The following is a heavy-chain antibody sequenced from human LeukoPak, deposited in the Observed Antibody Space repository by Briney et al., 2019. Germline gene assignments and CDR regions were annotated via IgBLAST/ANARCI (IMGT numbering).Heavy chain of an antibody. CDR3: ARETTARDV. J-gene: IGHJ6*04. CDR2: MGSSGGTI. Sequence: GGSLRLSCTASGFIFSDYYMSWIRQAPGKGLEWLSYMGSSGGTIKYADYVKGRFTISRDNAKNSLYLQMNSLRAEDTAVYYCARETTARDVWGKGTTVTVSS. CDR1: GFIFSDYY. D-gene: IGHD4-11*01. V-gene: IGHV3-11*01.